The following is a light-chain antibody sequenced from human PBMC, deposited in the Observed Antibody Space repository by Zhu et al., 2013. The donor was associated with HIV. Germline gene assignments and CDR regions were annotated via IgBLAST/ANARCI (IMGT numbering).Light chain of an antibody. Sequence: QSALTQPPSASGSPGQSVSISCIGTSSDARFYDFVSWYQQHAGKAPKLIIYEVSKRPSGVPDRFSGSRSGYMASLTVSGLQAEDEADYYCGSYAGSDFYVFGTGTKVTVL. CDR2: EVS. J-gene: IGLJ1*01. CDR1: SSDARFYDF. V-gene: IGLV2-8*01. CDR3: GSYAGSDFYV.